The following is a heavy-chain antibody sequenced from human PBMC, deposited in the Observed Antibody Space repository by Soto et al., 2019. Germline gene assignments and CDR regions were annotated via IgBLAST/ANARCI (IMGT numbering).Heavy chain of an antibody. CDR3: ASDPVSSGPHDPYLFDY. CDR1: AFTFSNYW. Sequence: EVQLVESGGGLVQPGGPLSLSCKASAFTFSNYWMHWVRQAPGKGLMWVSRIDPDGSVTDYADSVKGRFTISRDNAKDTLYLQMNSLRVEDTAVYYCASDPVSSGPHDPYLFDYGGRGTLVTVSS. D-gene: IGHD1-1*01. CDR2: IDPDGSVT. V-gene: IGHV3-74*01. J-gene: IGHJ4*02.